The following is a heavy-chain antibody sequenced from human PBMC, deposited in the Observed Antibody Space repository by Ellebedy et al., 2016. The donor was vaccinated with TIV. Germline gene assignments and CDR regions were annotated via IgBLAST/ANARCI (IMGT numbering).Heavy chain of an antibody. CDR2: ISYDGSNK. Sequence: GGSLRLXXAASGFTFSSSGMPWVRQAPGKGLEWVAVISYDGSNKYYADSVKGRFTISRDNSKNTLYLQMNSLRAEDTAVYYCAKDQPYSSGWSSSGYFDYWGQGTLVTVSS. V-gene: IGHV3-30*18. J-gene: IGHJ4*02. D-gene: IGHD6-19*01. CDR1: GFTFSSSG. CDR3: AKDQPYSSGWSSSGYFDY.